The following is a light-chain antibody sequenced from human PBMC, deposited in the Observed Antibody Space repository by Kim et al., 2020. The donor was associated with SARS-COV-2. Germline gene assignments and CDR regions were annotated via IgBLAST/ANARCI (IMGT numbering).Light chain of an antibody. CDR3: QHRQT. CDR2: DGS. V-gene: IGKV1-5*01. J-gene: IGKJ1*01. Sequence: STLSASSGASVTLPCRASQSVSRWLAWYQQKPGKAPKLLIYDGSNLQSGVPSRFSGSGSGTEFTLTISSLQPDDFAIYYCQHRQTFGQGTKVDIK. CDR1: QSVSRW.